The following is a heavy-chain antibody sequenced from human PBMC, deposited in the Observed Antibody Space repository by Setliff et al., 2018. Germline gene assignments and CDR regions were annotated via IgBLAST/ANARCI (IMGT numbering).Heavy chain of an antibody. Sequence: PGESLKISCKGSGYSFSNFWIGWVRQTPGKGLEWMGTIYPGNADTRYSPSFQGQVTISTDTSINTAFLQWNNLKASDTAVYCCARRGERFFNWFDPWGQGTLVTVSS. V-gene: IGHV5-51*01. D-gene: IGHD2-21*01. CDR2: IYPGNADT. J-gene: IGHJ5*02. CDR1: GYSFSNFW. CDR3: ARRGERFFNWFDP.